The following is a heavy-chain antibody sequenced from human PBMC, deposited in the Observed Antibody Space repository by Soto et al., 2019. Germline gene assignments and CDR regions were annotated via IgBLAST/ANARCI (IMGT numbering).Heavy chain of an antibody. CDR1: GGTFSSYT. J-gene: IGHJ5*02. D-gene: IGHD3-9*01. CDR3: ARDRRYFAYGRGYWFDP. CDR2: IIPILGIA. Sequence: QVQLVQSGAEVKKPGSSVKVSCKASGGTFSSYTISWVRQAPGQGLEWMGRIIPILGIANYAQKFQGRVTITADKSTSTAYMELSSLRSEGTAVYYCARDRRYFAYGRGYWFDPWGQGTLVTVSS. V-gene: IGHV1-69*08.